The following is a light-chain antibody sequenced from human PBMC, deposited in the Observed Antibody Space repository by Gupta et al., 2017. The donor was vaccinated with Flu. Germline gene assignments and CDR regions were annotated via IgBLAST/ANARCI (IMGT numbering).Light chain of an antibody. CDR2: EAS. Sequence: ATLSWSPGERATPSCTAMRSVSRSSLAWYQQKPGQAPRLLIFEASSRATDIPDRFSGSGSGTEFTLTISRLEPEDFAVYYCQQDGDSPLTFGGGTTVEIK. CDR1: RSVSRSS. V-gene: IGKV3-20*01. CDR3: QQDGDSPLT. J-gene: IGKJ4*01.